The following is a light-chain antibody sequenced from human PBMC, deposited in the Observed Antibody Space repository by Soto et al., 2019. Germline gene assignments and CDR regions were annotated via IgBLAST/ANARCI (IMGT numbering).Light chain of an antibody. CDR2: RNN. Sequence: QSVLTQPPSASGTPGQRVTISCSGSSSNIGSNTVNWYQQLPGTAPKLLIYRNNQRHSGVPDRFSGSKSGTSASLAISGLQSEDEAAYYCAAWYDSLNGWVFGGGTQLTVL. CDR3: AAWYDSLNGWV. J-gene: IGLJ3*02. V-gene: IGLV1-44*01. CDR1: SSNIGSNT.